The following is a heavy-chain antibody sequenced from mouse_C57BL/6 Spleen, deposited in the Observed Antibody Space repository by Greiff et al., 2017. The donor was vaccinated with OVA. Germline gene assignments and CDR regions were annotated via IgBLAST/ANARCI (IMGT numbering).Heavy chain of an antibody. J-gene: IGHJ1*03. CDR2: INPNNGGT. CDR1: GYTFTDYN. CDR3: ASAPYYPWYFDV. D-gene: IGHD2-10*01. V-gene: IGHV1-22*01. Sequence: VQLQQSGPELVKPGASVKMSCKASGYTFTDYNMHWVKQSPGKSLEWIGYINPNNGGTSYNQKFKGKATLTVNKSSSTAYMELRSLTSEDSAVYYCASAPYYPWYFDVWGTGTTVTVSS.